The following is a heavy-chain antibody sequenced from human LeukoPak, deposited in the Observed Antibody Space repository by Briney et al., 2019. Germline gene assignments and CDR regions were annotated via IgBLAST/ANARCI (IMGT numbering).Heavy chain of an antibody. CDR1: GFTFDDYA. D-gene: IGHD5-24*01. V-gene: IGHV3-9*03. CDR2: ISWNSGSI. CDR3: AKDIEEMATYYFDY. J-gene: IGHJ4*02. Sequence: PGRSLRLSCAASGFTFDDYAMHWVRQAPGKGLEWVSGISWNSGSIGYADSVKGRFTISRDNAKNSLYLQMNSLRAEDMALYYCAKDIEEMATYYFDYWGQGTLATVSS.